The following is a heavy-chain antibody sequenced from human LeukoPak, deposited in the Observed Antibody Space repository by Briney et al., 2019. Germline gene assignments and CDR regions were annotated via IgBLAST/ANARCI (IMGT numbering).Heavy chain of an antibody. CDR3: AKASFYGSGSDFDY. CDR2: IYSGGST. D-gene: IGHD3-10*01. CDR1: GFTVSSNY. J-gene: IGHJ4*02. V-gene: IGHV3-66*01. Sequence: GGSLRLSCAASGFTVSSNYMSWVRQAPGKGLEWVSVIYSGGSTYYADSVKGRFTISRDNSKNTLYLQMNSLRAEGTAVYYCAKASFYGSGSDFDYWGQGTLVTVSS.